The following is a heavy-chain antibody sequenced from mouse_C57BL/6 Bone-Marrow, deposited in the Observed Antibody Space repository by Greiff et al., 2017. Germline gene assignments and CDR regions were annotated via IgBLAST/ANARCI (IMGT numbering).Heavy chain of an antibody. D-gene: IGHD2-10*01. CDR1: GYTFTSYW. V-gene: IGHV1-55*01. Sequence: VQLQQPGAELVKPGASVKMSCKASGYTFTSYWITWVKQRPGQGLEWIGDIYPGSGSTNYNEKFKSKATLTVDTSSSTAYMQLSSLTSEDSAVYYCARVGAYYAPFAYWGQGTLVTVSA. J-gene: IGHJ3*01. CDR2: IYPGSGST. CDR3: ARVGAYYAPFAY.